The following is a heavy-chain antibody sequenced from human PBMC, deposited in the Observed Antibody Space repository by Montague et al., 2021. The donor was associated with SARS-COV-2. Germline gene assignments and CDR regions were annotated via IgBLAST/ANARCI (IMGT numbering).Heavy chain of an antibody. CDR3: AREDTVDTLDY. J-gene: IGHJ4*02. CDR2: ISYDGINK. V-gene: IGHV3-30-3*01. Sequence: SLRLSCAASEFTFSSYAMHWVRQAPGKGLEWVAVISYDGINKYYADSVKGRFTISRDTSKNTLYLQMNSLRAEDTAVYYCAREDTVDTLDYWGQGTLVTVSS. CDR1: EFTFSSYA. D-gene: IGHD5-18*01.